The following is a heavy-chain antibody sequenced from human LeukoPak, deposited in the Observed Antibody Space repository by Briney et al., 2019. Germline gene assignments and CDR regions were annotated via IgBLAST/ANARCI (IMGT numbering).Heavy chain of an antibody. CDR1: GGSISSYY. Sequence: SETLSLTCTVSGGSISSYYWSWIRQPAGKGLEWIGRIYTSGSTNYNPSLKSRVTMSVDTSKNQFSPKLSSVTAADTAVYYCAMGITMVRGEYFDYWGQGTLVTVSS. J-gene: IGHJ4*02. CDR2: IYTSGST. V-gene: IGHV4-4*07. CDR3: AMGITMVRGEYFDY. D-gene: IGHD3-10*01.